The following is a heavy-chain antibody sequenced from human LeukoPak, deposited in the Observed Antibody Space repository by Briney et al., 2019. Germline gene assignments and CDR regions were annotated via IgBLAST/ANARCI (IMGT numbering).Heavy chain of an antibody. V-gene: IGHV3-33*06. J-gene: IGHJ6*03. CDR2: ICSDGSKM. CDR1: GFTFNTYG. D-gene: IGHD2-2*01. Sequence: GGSLRLSCAASGFTFNTYGMTWVRQAPGKGLEWVAVICSDGSKMYYADSVKGRFTISKDNSKNTLYLQLNSLRAEDTAVYYCAKGGSSSSCSGSSCYYMDVWGKGTTVTVSS. CDR3: AKGGSSSSCSGSSCYYMDV.